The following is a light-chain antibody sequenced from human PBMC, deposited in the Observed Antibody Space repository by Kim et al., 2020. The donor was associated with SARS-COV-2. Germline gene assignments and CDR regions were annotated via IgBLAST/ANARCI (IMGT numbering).Light chain of an antibody. J-gene: IGKJ1*01. V-gene: IGKV3-20*01. CDR3: QQYRSSPPCT. Sequence: EIVLMQSQGIMYLYPGKRATLSCRASKSVSSSYLAWYQQKPGQAPRLLIYGASSSATSIPDRFSGSGSGKDFTLTISRLEPEDFAVYYYQQYRSSPPCTFGQETKVDIK. CDR1: KSVSSSY. CDR2: GAS.